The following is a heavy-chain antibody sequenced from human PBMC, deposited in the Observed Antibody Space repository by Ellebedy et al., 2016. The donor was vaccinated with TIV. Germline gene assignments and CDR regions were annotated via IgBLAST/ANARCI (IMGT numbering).Heavy chain of an antibody. CDR2: INHSGST. V-gene: IGHV4-34*01. J-gene: IGHJ5*02. Sequence: SETLSLXCAVYGGSFSGYYWSWIRQPPGKGLEWIGEINHSGSTNYNPSLKSRVTISVDTSKNQFSLKLSSVTAADTAVYYCARIISRAPRGITMVRGNWFNPWGQGTLVTVSS. CDR1: GGSFSGYY. D-gene: IGHD3-10*01. CDR3: ARIISRAPRGITMVRGNWFNP.